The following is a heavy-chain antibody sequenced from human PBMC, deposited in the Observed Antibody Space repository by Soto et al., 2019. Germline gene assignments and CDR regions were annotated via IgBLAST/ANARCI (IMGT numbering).Heavy chain of an antibody. CDR1: GGTFSSYT. V-gene: IGHV1-69*02. CDR2: IIPILGIA. D-gene: IGHD2-15*01. Sequence: QVQLVQSGAEVKKPGSSVKVSCKASGGTFSSYTISWVRQAPRQGLEWMGRIIPILGIANYAQKFQGRVTITADKSTSTAYMELSSLRSEDTAVYYCARGGYCSAGSCYRTLYYYYYMDVWGKGTTVTVSS. J-gene: IGHJ6*03. CDR3: ARGGYCSAGSCYRTLYYYYYMDV.